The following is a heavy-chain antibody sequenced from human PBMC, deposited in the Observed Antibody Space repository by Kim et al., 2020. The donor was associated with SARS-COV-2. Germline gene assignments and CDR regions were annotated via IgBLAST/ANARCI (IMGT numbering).Heavy chain of an antibody. V-gene: IGHV4-34*01. CDR2: INHSGST. CDR1: GGSFSGYY. D-gene: IGHD5-18*01. Sequence: SETLSLTCAVYGGSFSGYYWSWIRQPPGKGLEWIGEINHSGSTNYNPSLKSRVTISVDTSKNQFSLKLSSVTAADTAVYYCARGRGTAIGRPYYYYGMDVWGQRTTVTVSS. J-gene: IGHJ6*02. CDR3: ARGRGTAIGRPYYYYGMDV.